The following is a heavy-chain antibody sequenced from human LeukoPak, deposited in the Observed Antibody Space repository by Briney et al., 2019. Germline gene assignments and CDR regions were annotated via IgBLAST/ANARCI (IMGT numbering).Heavy chain of an antibody. V-gene: IGHV3-23*01. CDR3: AKDRPNYHESNGHYYRPNGDY. J-gene: IGHJ4*02. Sequence: GGSLRLSCAASGFTFSTYAMSWVRQAPGKGLEWVSSISSSGDRTFYADSVKDRFAISRDNSENTLYLQMSRLRAEDTAVYYCAKDRPNYHESNGHYYRPNGDYWGQGTLVTVSS. CDR2: ISSSGDRT. CDR1: GFTFSTYA. D-gene: IGHD3-22*01.